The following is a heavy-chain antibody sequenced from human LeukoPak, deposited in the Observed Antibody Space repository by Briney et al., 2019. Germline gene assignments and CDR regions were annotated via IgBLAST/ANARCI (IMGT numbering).Heavy chain of an antibody. D-gene: IGHD1-20*01. Sequence: GSLRLSCAASGFSFSGYYMTWIRQSPGKGLEWVSYISSSGTATSYADPVKGRFTISRDNAKNSLYLQMNSLRAEDTAVYYCASVRDNWDIDYWGQGTLVTVSS. CDR2: ISSSGTAT. J-gene: IGHJ4*02. V-gene: IGHV3-11*04. CDR3: ASVRDNWDIDY. CDR1: GFSFSGYY.